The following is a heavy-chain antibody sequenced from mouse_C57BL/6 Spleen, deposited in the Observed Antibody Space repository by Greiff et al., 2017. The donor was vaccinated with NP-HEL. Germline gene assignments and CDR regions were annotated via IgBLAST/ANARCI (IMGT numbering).Heavy chain of an antibody. J-gene: IGHJ4*01. D-gene: IGHD1-3*01. CDR1: GYTFTSYW. V-gene: IGHV1-69*01. Sequence: VQLQQPGAELVMPGASVKLSCKASGYTFTSYWMHWVKQRPGQGLEWIGEIDPSDSYTNYNQKFKGKSTLTVDKSSSTAYMQLSSLTSEDSAVYYCARENKGDAMDYWGQGTSVTVSS. CDR2: IDPSDSYT. CDR3: ARENKGDAMDY.